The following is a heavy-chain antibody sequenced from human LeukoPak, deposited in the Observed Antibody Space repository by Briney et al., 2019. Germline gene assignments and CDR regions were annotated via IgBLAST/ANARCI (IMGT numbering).Heavy chain of an antibody. D-gene: IGHD1-26*01. CDR1: KFTFDNYG. CDR3: ARDGGSYGAYYYYMDV. J-gene: IGHJ6*03. CDR2: INWNGDST. Sequence: PGGSLRLFCAASKFTFDNYGMSWVRQVPEKGLEWLSGINWNGDSTDYADSVQGRFTVSRDNAKNSLYLQMNSLRAEDTALYYCARDGGSYGAYYYYMDVWGKGTTVTVSS. V-gene: IGHV3-20*04.